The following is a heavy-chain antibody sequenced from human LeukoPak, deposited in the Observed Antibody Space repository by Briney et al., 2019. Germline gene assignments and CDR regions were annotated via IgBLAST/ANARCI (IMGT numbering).Heavy chain of an antibody. D-gene: IGHD1-1*01. CDR2: IYYSGST. J-gene: IGHJ3*02. CDR1: GGSISSGGYY. Sequence: SQTLSLTCTVSGGSISSGGYYWSWIRQPPGKGLEWIGYIYYSGSTNYNPSLKSRVTISVDTSKNQFSLKLSSVTAADTAVYYCARDNDGDAFDIWGQGTMVTVSS. V-gene: IGHV4-61*08. CDR3: ARDNDGDAFDI.